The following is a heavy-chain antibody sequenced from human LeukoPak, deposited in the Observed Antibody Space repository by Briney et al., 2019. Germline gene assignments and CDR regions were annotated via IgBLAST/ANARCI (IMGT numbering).Heavy chain of an antibody. CDR2: ISWNSGSI. CDR1: GFTFDDYA. D-gene: IGHD5-18*01. Sequence: PGRSLRLSCAASGFTFDDYAMHWVRQAPGEGLEWVSGISWNSGSIGYADSVKGRFTISRDNAKNSLYLQMNSLRAEDTALYYCAKDRYSRGTGFDYWGQGTLVTASS. J-gene: IGHJ4*02. V-gene: IGHV3-9*01. CDR3: AKDRYSRGTGFDY.